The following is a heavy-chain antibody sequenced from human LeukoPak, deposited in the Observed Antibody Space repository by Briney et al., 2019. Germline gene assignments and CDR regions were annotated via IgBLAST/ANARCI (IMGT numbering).Heavy chain of an antibody. CDR1: GGSFSGYY. J-gene: IGHJ4*02. Sequence: SETLSLTCAVYGGSFSGYYWSWIRQPPGKGLEWIGEINHSGSTNYNPSLKSRVTISVDTSMNQFFLKLSSVTAADTAVYYCARGRRWLQFGATFDYWGQGTLVTVSS. V-gene: IGHV4-34*01. D-gene: IGHD5-24*01. CDR2: INHSGST. CDR3: ARGRRWLQFGATFDY.